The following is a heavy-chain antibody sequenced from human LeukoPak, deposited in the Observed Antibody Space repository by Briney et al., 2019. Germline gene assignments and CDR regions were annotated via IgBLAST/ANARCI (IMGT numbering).Heavy chain of an antibody. CDR3: ARVLSSGYDLFY. V-gene: IGHV1-2*06. CDR1: GYTYTGYY. J-gene: IGHJ4*02. D-gene: IGHD5-12*01. Sequence: VKVACNASGYTYTGYYMHRARRPSVKGIEQMGRINPNSGGTNYAQKFQGRVTMTRDTSISTAYMELSRLRSDDTAVYYCARVLSSGYDLFYWGQGTLVTVSS. CDR2: INPNSGGT.